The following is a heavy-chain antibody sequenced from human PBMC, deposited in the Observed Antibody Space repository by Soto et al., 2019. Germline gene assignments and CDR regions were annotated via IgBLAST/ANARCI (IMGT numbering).Heavy chain of an antibody. V-gene: IGHV3-74*01. CDR1: GFTFSSYW. CDR3: ARGGDSSYYDSSGYPAAFDI. J-gene: IGHJ3*02. CDR2: INRYGSST. Sequence: EVQLVESRGGLVQPGGSQRLSCEGSGFTFSSYWMHWVRQAPGKGLVWVSRINRYGSSTSYADSVKGRFTISRDNAKNTLYLQMNSLRAEDTAVYYCARGGDSSYYDSSGYPAAFDIWGQGTMVTVSS. D-gene: IGHD3-22*01.